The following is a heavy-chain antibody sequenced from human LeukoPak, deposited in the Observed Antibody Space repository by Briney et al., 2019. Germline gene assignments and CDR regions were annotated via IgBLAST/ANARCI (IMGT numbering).Heavy chain of an antibody. D-gene: IGHD3-9*01. V-gene: IGHV1-18*04. Sequence: ASVKVSCKASGYTFTGYGMSWVRQAPGQGVEWMGWISAYNGNTNYAQKLQGRVTMTTDTSTSTAYMELRSLRSDDTAVYYCARGFWAGDILTGYYWMPPAPFDPWGQGTLVTVSS. CDR3: ARGFWAGDILTGYYWMPPAPFDP. CDR2: ISAYNGNT. J-gene: IGHJ5*02. CDR1: GYTFTGYG.